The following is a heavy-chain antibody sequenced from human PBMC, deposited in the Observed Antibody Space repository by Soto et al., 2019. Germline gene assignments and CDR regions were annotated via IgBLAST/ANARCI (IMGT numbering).Heavy chain of an antibody. CDR3: SGYSRTLDY. Sequence: GGSLRLSCAASGFTFNTYAMRWFRQAPGKGLEWVSAISGSGGSTYYADSVKGRFTISRDNSKNTLYLQMNSLRAEDTAGYYCSGYSRTLDYWGQGTLVTVSS. V-gene: IGHV3-23*01. J-gene: IGHJ4*02. D-gene: IGHD3-22*01. CDR2: ISGSGGST. CDR1: GFTFNTYA.